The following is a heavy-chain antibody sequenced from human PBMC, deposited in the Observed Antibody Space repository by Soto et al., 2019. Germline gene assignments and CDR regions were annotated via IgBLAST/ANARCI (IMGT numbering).Heavy chain of an antibody. CDR2: IWYDGSNK. CDR1: GFTFSSYG. CDR3: ARVWRSSSWYWFDP. V-gene: IGHV3-33*01. Sequence: GGSLRLSCAASGFTFSSYGMHWVRQAPGKGLEWVAVIWYDGSNKYYADSVKGRFTISRDNSKNTLYLQMNSLRAEDTAVYYCARVWRSSSWYWFDPWGQGTLVTVSS. J-gene: IGHJ5*02. D-gene: IGHD6-13*01.